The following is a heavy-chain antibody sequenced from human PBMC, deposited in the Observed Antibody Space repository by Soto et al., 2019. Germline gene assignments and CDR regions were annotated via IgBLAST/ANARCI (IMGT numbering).Heavy chain of an antibody. CDR1: GFTFSNYW. Sequence: EVQLVESGGGLVQPGGSLRLSCTASGFTFSNYWMNWVRQAPGKGLEWVANINQDGSEDYYVDSVKGRFTISRDNAKNSLYLQMNGLRAEDTAVYYCARDTQLLLVRSGDYTDVWGKGTTVTVSS. D-gene: IGHD2-2*01. CDR3: ARDTQLLLVRSGDYTDV. V-gene: IGHV3-7*01. CDR2: INQDGSED. J-gene: IGHJ6*03.